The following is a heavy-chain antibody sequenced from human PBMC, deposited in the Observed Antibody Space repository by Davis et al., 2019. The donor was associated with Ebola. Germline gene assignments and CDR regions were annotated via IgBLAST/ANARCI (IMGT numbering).Heavy chain of an antibody. D-gene: IGHD3-22*01. V-gene: IGHV4-59*01. J-gene: IGHJ4*02. CDR2: IYYSGST. CDR3: AGLYYYDSSGGVDY. CDR1: GGSISSYY. Sequence: SETLSLTCTVSGGSISSYYWSWIRQPPGKGLEWIGYIYYSGSTNYNPSLKSRVTISVDTSKNQFSLKLSSVTAADTAVYYCAGLYYYDSSGGVDYWGQGTLATVSS.